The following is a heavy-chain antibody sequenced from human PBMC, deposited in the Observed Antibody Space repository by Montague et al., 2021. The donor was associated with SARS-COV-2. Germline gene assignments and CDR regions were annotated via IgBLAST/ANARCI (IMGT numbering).Heavy chain of an antibody. Sequence: SETLSLTCTVYYGSFSGYYWSWIRQAPGKGLEWIGEINHSGTTNYNPSLKSRVTMSVDTSKNQFSLNLTSVTAADTAVYYCARKASRGITIFGVVPASYYFDYWGQGTLVTVSS. J-gene: IGHJ4*02. CDR3: ARKASRGITIFGVVPASYYFDY. CDR1: YGSFSGYY. CDR2: INHSGTT. V-gene: IGHV4-34*01. D-gene: IGHD3-3*01.